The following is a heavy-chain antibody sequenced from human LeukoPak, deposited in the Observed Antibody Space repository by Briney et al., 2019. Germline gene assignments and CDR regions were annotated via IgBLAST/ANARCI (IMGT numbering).Heavy chain of an antibody. CDR2: IYHSGRT. CDR1: GYSISSDYY. V-gene: IGHV4-38-2*02. Sequence: SETLSLTCTVSGYSISSDYYWGWIRQPPGKGLEWIGSIYHSGRTYYNPPLGSRVTISVDTSKNQFSLRLSSVTAADTAVYYCATDRESESNWSDPWGQGTPVTVSA. D-gene: IGHD3-10*01. J-gene: IGHJ5*02. CDR3: ATDRESESNWSDP.